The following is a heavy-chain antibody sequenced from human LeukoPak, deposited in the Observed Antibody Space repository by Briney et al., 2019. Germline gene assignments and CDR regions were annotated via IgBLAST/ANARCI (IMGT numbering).Heavy chain of an antibody. J-gene: IGHJ4*02. V-gene: IGHV3-7*01. CDR3: ARDQWLVQFDY. Sequence: GSLRLSCAASGFTFSSYSMSWVRQAPGKGLEWVANIKQDGSEKYYVDSVKGRFTISRDNAKNSLYLQMNSLRAEDTAVYYCARDQWLVQFDYWGQGTLVTVSS. D-gene: IGHD6-19*01. CDR1: GFTFSSYS. CDR2: IKQDGSEK.